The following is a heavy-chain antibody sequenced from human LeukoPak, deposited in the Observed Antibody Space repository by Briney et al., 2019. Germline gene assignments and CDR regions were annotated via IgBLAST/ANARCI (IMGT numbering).Heavy chain of an antibody. J-gene: IGHJ4*02. CDR3: ARVIRALWFGDY. V-gene: IGHV3-21*01. CDR2: ISSSSSYI. D-gene: IGHD3-10*01. Sequence: GGSLRLSCAASGFTFSSYSMNWVRQAPGKGLEWVSSISSSSSYIYYADSVKGRFTISRDNAKNSLYLQMNSLRAEDTAVYYCARVIRALWFGDYWGQGTLVTVSS. CDR1: GFTFSSYS.